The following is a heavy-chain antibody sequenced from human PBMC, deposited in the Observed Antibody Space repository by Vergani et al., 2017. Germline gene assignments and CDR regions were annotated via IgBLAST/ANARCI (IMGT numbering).Heavy chain of an antibody. Sequence: QLQLHQSGPGLVKPSETLSLTCSVSGGSISSGDYYWSWIRQSPGKGLEWVSYISSSSSTIYYADSVKGRFTISRDNAKNSLYLQMNSLRAEDTAVYYCARDQDSSGAFDIWGQGTMVTVSS. CDR1: GGSISSGDYY. CDR2: ISSSSSTI. CDR3: ARDQDSSGAFDI. V-gene: IGHV3-11*04. J-gene: IGHJ3*02. D-gene: IGHD6-19*01.